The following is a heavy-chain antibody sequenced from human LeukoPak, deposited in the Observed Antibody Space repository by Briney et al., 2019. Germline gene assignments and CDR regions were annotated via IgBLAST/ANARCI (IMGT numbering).Heavy chain of an antibody. CDR2: IIPIFGTA. J-gene: IGHJ4*02. Sequence: SVKVSCKASGGTFSSYAISWVRQSPGQGLEWMGGIIPIFGTANYSQKFQGRVTITADESTSTAYMELSSLRSEDTAVYYCARAPITIFGVVINRFDYWGQGTLVTVSS. CDR1: GGTFSSYA. V-gene: IGHV1-69*13. CDR3: ARAPITIFGVVINRFDY. D-gene: IGHD3-3*01.